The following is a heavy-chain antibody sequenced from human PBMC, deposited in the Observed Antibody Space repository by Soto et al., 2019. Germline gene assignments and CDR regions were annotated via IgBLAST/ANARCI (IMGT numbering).Heavy chain of an antibody. CDR1: GGSFSGYY. CDR2: INHSGST. CDR3: ARLYYYDSSGYYPRFYYYGMDV. V-gene: IGHV4-34*01. D-gene: IGHD3-22*01. J-gene: IGHJ6*02. Sequence: PSETLSLTCAVYGGSFSGYYWSWIRQPPGKGLEWIGEINHSGSTNYNPSLKSRATISVDTSKNQFSLKLSSVTAADTAVYYCARLYYYDSSGYYPRFYYYGMDVWGQGTTV.